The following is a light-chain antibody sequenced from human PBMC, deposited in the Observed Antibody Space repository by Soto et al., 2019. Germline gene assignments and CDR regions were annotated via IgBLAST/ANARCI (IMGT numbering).Light chain of an antibody. J-gene: IGKJ1*01. Sequence: EIVMTQSPATLSVSPGERATLSCSASQSVGSNLAWYQLKPGQAPRLLIYGASTRATGIPARFSGSGSGTDFTLTLSSLQSEDFAIYFCQQYNNWPPDRTFGQGTKVEIK. V-gene: IGKV3-15*01. CDR2: GAS. CDR3: QQYNNWPPDRT. CDR1: QSVGSN.